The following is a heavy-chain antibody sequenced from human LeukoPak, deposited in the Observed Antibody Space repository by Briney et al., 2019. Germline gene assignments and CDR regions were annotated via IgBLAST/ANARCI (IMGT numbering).Heavy chain of an antibody. CDR2: IKQDRSEK. J-gene: IGHJ4*02. V-gene: IGHV3-7*01. CDR1: GFTFTNYW. CDR3: ARTADLGYE. D-gene: IGHD2-2*03. Sequence: GGSLRLSCAASGFTFTNYWMSWVRQAPGKGLELVANIKQDRSEKYYVDSVKGRFTISRDNAKNSLYLQMNSLRAEDTAVYYCARTADLGYEWGQGTLVTVSS.